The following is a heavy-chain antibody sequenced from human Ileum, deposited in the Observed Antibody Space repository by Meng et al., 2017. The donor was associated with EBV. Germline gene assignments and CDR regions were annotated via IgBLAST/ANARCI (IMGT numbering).Heavy chain of an antibody. J-gene: IGHJ4*02. V-gene: IGHV4-4*02. Sequence: QESGPGRVKPSGTLSLTFAVSGASITESNSWSWVRQPPGKGLEWIGEIYHSGGTNYNPSLKSRVTISVDKSKNQISLKLNSVTAADTAVYYCARWAFIYSYGFDHWGQGTLVTVSS. CDR3: ARWAFIYSYGFDH. CDR1: GASITESNS. CDR2: IYHSGGT. D-gene: IGHD5-18*01.